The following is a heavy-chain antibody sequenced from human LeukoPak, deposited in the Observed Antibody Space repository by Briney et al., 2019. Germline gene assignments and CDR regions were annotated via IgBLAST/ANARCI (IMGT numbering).Heavy chain of an antibody. Sequence: SETLSLTCTVSGGSISTTGYYWSWIRRPPGKGLEWIGEINHSGSTNYNSSLKSRVTISVDTSKNQFSLKLSSVTAADTAVYYCARGTNYPDCSGGSCYYTLYYYYYGMDVWGQGTTVTVSS. CDR2: INHSGST. V-gene: IGHV4-34*01. CDR1: GGSISTTGYY. D-gene: IGHD2-15*01. CDR3: ARGTNYPDCSGGSCYYTLYYYYYGMDV. J-gene: IGHJ6*02.